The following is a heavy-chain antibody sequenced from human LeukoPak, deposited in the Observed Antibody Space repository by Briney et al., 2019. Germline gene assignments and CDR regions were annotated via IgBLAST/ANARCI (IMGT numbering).Heavy chain of an antibody. CDR3: ATDVSGSWYIDAFDI. Sequence: ASVKVSCKVSGYTLTELSMHWVRQAPGKGLEWMGGFDPEDGETIYAQKFQGRVTMTEDTSTDTAYMKLSSLRSEDTAVYYCATDVSGSWYIDAFDIWGQGTMVTVSS. D-gene: IGHD1-26*01. V-gene: IGHV1-24*01. CDR1: GYTLTELS. CDR2: FDPEDGET. J-gene: IGHJ3*02.